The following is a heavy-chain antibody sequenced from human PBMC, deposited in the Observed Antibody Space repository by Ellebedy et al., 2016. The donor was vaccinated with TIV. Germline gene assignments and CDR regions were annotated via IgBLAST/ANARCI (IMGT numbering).Heavy chain of an antibody. Sequence: SETLSLTCTVSGGSISSSSYYWGWIRQPPGKGLEWIGNIYYSGSTYYNPSLKSRVTISVDTSKNQFSLKLSSVTAADTAVYYCATYSMGRLDYWGQGTLVTVSS. CDR1: GGSISSSSYY. CDR3: ATYSMGRLDY. D-gene: IGHD4-11*01. CDR2: IYYSGST. J-gene: IGHJ4*02. V-gene: IGHV4-39*01.